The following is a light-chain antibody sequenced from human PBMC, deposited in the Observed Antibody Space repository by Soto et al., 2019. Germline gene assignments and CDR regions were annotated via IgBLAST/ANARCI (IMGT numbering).Light chain of an antibody. CDR3: CSYAGSRTFV. V-gene: IGLV2-23*01. CDR1: SSDVGAYNL. J-gene: IGLJ3*02. Sequence: QSALTQPASVSVSPGQSITFSCTGTSSDVGAYNLVSWYQQHPGKAPRLIIYEGTKRPSGISHRFSGSKSDNTASLTISGLRAEDEAHYHCCSYAGSRTFVFGGGTKVTVL. CDR2: EGT.